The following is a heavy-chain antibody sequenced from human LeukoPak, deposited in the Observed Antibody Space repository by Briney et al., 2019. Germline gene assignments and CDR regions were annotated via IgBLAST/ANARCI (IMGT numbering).Heavy chain of an antibody. CDR1: GFTFSNAW. CDR3: ARVGQYYYDSSGYYPGGY. CDR2: ISSSSSYI. Sequence: GGSLRLSCAASGFTFSNAWMSWVRQAPGKGLEWVSSISSSSSYIYYADSVKGRFTISRDNAKNSLYLQMNSLRAEDTAVYYCARVGQYYYDSSGYYPGGYWGQGTLVTVSS. V-gene: IGHV3-21*01. D-gene: IGHD3-22*01. J-gene: IGHJ4*02.